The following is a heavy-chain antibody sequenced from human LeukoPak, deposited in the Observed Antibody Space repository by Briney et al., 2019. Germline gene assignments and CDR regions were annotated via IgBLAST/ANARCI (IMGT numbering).Heavy chain of an antibody. CDR2: ISAYNGNT. D-gene: IGHD2-15*01. CDR1: GYTFTSYG. Sequence: ASVKVSCKASGYTFTSYGISWVRQAPGQGLEWMGWISAYNGNTNYAQKLQGRVTMTTDTSTSTAYMELRSLRSDDTAVYYCARWRGYCSGGSCPGFDYWAREPWSPSPQ. J-gene: IGHJ4*02. CDR3: ARWRGYCSGGSCPGFDY. V-gene: IGHV1-18*01.